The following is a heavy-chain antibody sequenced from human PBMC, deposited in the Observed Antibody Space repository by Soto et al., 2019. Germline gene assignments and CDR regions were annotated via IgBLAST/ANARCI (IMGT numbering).Heavy chain of an antibody. CDR1: GYTFTRYY. D-gene: IGHD1-26*01. CDR2: INPSGGST. J-gene: IGHJ4*02. V-gene: IGHV1-46*01. Sequence: ASVKVSCMASGYTFTRYYMHSVRQAPGQGLEWMGIINPSGGSTSYAQKFQGRVTMTRDTSTSTVYMELSSLRSEDTAVYYCAEGELLGPFDYWGQGTLVTVSS. CDR3: AEGELLGPFDY.